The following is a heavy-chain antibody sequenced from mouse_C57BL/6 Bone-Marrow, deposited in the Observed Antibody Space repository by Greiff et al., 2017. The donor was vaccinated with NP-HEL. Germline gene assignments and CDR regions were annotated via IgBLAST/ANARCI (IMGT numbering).Heavy chain of an antibody. J-gene: IGHJ4*01. Sequence: EVQLVESGGGLVQPGGSLKLSCAASGFTFSDYYMYWVRQTPETRLEWVAYISNGGGSTYYPDTVKGRFTISRDNAKNTLYLQMSRMKSEDTAMYYCARQGISYYYGSSYDYAMDYWGQGTSVTVSS. D-gene: IGHD1-1*01. CDR3: ARQGISYYYGSSYDYAMDY. V-gene: IGHV5-12*01. CDR1: GFTFSDYY. CDR2: ISNGGGST.